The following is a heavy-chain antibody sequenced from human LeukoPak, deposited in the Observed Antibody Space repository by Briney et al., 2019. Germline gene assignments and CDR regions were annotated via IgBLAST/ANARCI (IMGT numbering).Heavy chain of an antibody. CDR2: IYYSGST. CDR3: ARVRREGGDCSN. D-gene: IGHD2-21*02. Sequence: SETLSLTCTVSGGSISSSSYYWGWIRQPPGKGLEWIGSIYYSGSTYYNPSLKSRVTISVDTSKNQFSLKLSSVTAADTAVYYCARVRREGGDCSNWGQGTLVTVSS. V-gene: IGHV4-39*07. CDR1: GGSISSSSYY. J-gene: IGHJ4*02.